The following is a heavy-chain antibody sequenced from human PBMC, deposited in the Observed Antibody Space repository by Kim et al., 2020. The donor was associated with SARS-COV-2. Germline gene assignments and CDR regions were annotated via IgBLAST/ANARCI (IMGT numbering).Heavy chain of an antibody. Sequence: NTNYAQKFQERVTSTRDMSTSTAYMELSSLRSEDTAVYYCAAGPIVATGYWGQGTLVTVSS. CDR3: AAGPIVATGY. CDR2: NT. J-gene: IGHJ4*02. D-gene: IGHD5-12*01. V-gene: IGHV1-58*01.